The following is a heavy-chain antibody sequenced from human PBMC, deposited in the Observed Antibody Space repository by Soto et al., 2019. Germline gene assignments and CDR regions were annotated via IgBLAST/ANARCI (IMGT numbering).Heavy chain of an antibody. CDR3: LHWEVTTGAY. D-gene: IGHD4-17*01. J-gene: IGHJ4*02. V-gene: IGHV1-58*01. CDR1: GFTFTSSA. CDR2: IVVGSGNT. Sequence: QMQLVQSGPEVKKPGTSVKVSCKASGFTFTSSAVQWVRQARGQRLEWIGWIVVGSGNTNYAQKFQERVTITRDMSTSTAYMELSNLRSEDTAVYYCLHWEVTTGAYWGQGTLVIVSS.